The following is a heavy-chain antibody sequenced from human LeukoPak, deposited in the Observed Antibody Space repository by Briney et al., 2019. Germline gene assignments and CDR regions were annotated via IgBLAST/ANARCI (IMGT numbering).Heavy chain of an antibody. CDR1: GFTFSSYD. CDR2: ISSKSSYK. D-gene: IGHD2-2*01. Sequence: GGSLRLSCAGSGFTFSSYDMNWFRQAPGGRLEWVSSISSKSSYKFYADSVKGRFTISRDNAKSLLYLQMSSLRPEDTAMYYCAREKKSSTSMDYWGQGTLVTVST. V-gene: IGHV3-21*06. CDR3: AREKKSSTSMDY. J-gene: IGHJ4*02.